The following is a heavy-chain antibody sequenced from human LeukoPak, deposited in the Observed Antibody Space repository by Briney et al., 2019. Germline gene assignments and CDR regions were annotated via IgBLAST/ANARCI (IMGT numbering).Heavy chain of an antibody. V-gene: IGHV1-69*04. D-gene: IGHD3-10*01. CDR2: IIPILGIA. CDR1: GGTFSSYA. CDR3: ARDLRRRYYGSGSSLNWFDP. Sequence: ASEKVSCKASGGTFSSYAISWVRQAPGQGLEWMGRIIPILGIANYAQKFQGRVTITADKSTSTAYMELSSLRSEDTAVYYCARDLRRRYYGSGSSLNWFDPWGQGTLVTVSP. J-gene: IGHJ5*02.